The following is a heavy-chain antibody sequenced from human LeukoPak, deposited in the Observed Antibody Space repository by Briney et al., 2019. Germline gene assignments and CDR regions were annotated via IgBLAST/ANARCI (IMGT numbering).Heavy chain of an antibody. D-gene: IGHD4-11*01. J-gene: IGHJ3*02. CDR3: ARAKNDYSPISDAFDI. CDR1: GGSISSYH. V-gene: IGHV4-4*07. Sequence: SETLFLTGTGSGGSISSYHWSWIRQPAGKGLEWIGRIYTSGSTNYNPSLKSRVTTSVDTSKDQFSLKLSSVTAADTAVYYCARAKNDYSPISDAFDIWGQGTMVTVSS. CDR2: IYTSGST.